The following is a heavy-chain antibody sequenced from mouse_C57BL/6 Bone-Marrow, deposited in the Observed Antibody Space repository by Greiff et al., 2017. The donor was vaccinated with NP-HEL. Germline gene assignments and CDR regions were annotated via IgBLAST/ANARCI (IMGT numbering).Heavy chain of an antibody. J-gene: IGHJ3*01. V-gene: IGHV5-6*01. Sequence: EVQVVESGGDLVKPGGSLKLSCAASGFTFSSYGMSWVRQTPDKRLAWVATLSSGGSYTYYTDRVKGRFTISRDNAKNTLYLQMSRLKAEDTAMYFCARGRGFYYGSPAWFAYWGQGTLVTVSA. CDR3: ARGRGFYYGSPAWFAY. CDR2: LSSGGSYT. CDR1: GFTFSSYG. D-gene: IGHD1-1*01.